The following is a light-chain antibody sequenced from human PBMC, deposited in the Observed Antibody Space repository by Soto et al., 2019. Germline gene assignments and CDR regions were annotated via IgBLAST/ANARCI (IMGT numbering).Light chain of an antibody. CDR3: QQYSGSPFT. V-gene: IGKV3-20*01. Sequence: EIVLTQSPGTLSLSPGERATLSCRASQTVGSTFLAWYQQRPGQAPRLLIYSASTRATGVPDRFSGSWAGTDFTLTISRLEHEDFAVYYCQQYSGSPFTFGPGTKVEIK. J-gene: IGKJ3*01. CDR2: SAS. CDR1: QTVGSTF.